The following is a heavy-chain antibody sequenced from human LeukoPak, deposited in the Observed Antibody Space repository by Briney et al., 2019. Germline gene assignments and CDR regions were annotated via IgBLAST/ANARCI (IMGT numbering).Heavy chain of an antibody. Sequence: SETLSLTCTVSGGSISSYYWSWIRQPPGKGLEWIGYIYYSGSTNYNPSLKSRVTISVDTSKNQFPLKLSSVTAADTAVYYCARSKGGVGYGMDVWGQGTTVTVSS. V-gene: IGHV4-59*01. CDR2: IYYSGST. CDR1: GGSISSYY. D-gene: IGHD2-8*02. CDR3: ARSKGGVGYGMDV. J-gene: IGHJ6*02.